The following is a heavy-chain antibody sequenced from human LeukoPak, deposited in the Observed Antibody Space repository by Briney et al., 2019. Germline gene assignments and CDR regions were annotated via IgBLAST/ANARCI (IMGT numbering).Heavy chain of an antibody. CDR1: GFTFSSYG. CDR3: AKTTTGYSSGRYPGWPADY. V-gene: IGHV3-23*01. D-gene: IGHD6-19*01. J-gene: IGHJ4*02. CDR2: IFGSGGSA. Sequence: GGSLRLSCAASGFTFSSYGMHWVRQAPGKGLEWVSGIFGSGGSAHYADSVKGRFTISRDNSKNTVYLQMSSLRAEDTAVYYCAKTTTGYSSGRYPGWPADYWGQGSLVTVSS.